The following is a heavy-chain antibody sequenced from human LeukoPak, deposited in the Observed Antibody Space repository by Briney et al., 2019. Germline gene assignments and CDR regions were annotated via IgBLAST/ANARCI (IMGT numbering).Heavy chain of an antibody. V-gene: IGHV3-23*01. CDR2: ISGSGGST. Sequence: GGSLRLSCAASGFTFSSYAMSWVRQAPGKGLEWVSAISGSGGSTYYADSVKCRFTISRDNSKNTLYLQMNSLRAEDTAVYYCAKGPSSSGWRYHFDYWGQGTLVTVSS. D-gene: IGHD6-19*01. J-gene: IGHJ4*02. CDR1: GFTFSSYA. CDR3: AKGPSSSGWRYHFDY.